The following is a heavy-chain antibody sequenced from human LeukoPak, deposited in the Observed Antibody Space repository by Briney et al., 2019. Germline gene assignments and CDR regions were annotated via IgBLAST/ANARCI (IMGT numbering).Heavy chain of an antibody. D-gene: IGHD3-10*01. J-gene: IGHJ4*02. V-gene: IGHV3-7*01. CDR1: GFTFSSYW. CDR2: IKQDGSEK. CDR3: ARGAYYYGSGSHRPLYYFDY. Sequence: PGGSLRLSCAASGFTFSSYWMSWVRQAPGKGLEGLANIKQDGSEKYYVDSVKGRFTISRDNAKNSLYLQMNSLRAEDTAVYYCARGAYYYGSGSHRPLYYFDYWGQGTLVTVSS.